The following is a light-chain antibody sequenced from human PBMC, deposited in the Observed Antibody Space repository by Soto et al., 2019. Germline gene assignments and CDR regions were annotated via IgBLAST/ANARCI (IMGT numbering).Light chain of an antibody. CDR2: DTS. CDR3: LQHNSYPYT. V-gene: IGKV1-17*03. J-gene: IGKJ2*01. Sequence: DVQMTQSPSAMSASVGDRVTITCRASQDISRFVAWFQQKPGKAPERLIYDTSTLQVGVPSRFSGGVSGTEFALAISGLQPEDFATYYCLQHNSYPYTFGHGTKLEIK. CDR1: QDISRF.